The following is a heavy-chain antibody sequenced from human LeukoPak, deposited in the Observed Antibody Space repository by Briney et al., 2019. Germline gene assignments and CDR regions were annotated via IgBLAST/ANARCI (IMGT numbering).Heavy chain of an antibody. V-gene: IGHV3-7*05. CDR2: IEHYGNDK. D-gene: IGHD3-3*01. J-gene: IGHJ4*02. Sequence: GGSLRLSCTASGFTLSTYWMTWVRQAPGEGLEWVANIEHYGNDKYYADSLKGRFTISRDNSQNSLYLQMNSLRAEDTAVYYCAKVGVASKPYYFDYWGQGTLDTVSS. CDR3: AKVGVASKPYYFDY. CDR1: GFTLSTYW.